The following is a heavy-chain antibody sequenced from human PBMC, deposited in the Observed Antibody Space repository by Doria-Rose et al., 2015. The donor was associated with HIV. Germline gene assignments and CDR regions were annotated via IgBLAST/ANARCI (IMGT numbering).Heavy chain of an antibody. CDR3: VKDMKYSSSLYYFHY. CDR2: ISWNSAKI. J-gene: IGHJ4*02. D-gene: IGHD6-6*01. CDR1: GFIFADYA. Sequence: EVQLVESGGGPVQPGRSLRLSCVASGFIFADYAMHWVRQAPGKGLEWLSGISWNSAKIDYADSVKGRFTISRDNAKISLYLQMNSLRVEDSALYYCVKDMKYSSSLYYFHYWCQGTLVTVSS. V-gene: IGHV3-9*01.